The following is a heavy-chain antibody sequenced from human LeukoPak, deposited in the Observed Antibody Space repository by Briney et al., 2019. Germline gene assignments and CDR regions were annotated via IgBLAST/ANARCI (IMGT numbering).Heavy chain of an antibody. J-gene: IGHJ4*02. D-gene: IGHD3/OR15-3a*01. CDR3: ARQTGSGLFILP. Sequence: SETLSLTCTVSGVSISSSNSYWGWIRQPPGKGLEWIGSIYYSGNTYYNASLKSQVSISIDTSKNQFSLRLTSVTAADTAVYYCARQTGSGLFILPGGQGTLDTVSS. V-gene: IGHV4-39*01. CDR1: GVSISSSNSY. CDR2: IYYSGNT.